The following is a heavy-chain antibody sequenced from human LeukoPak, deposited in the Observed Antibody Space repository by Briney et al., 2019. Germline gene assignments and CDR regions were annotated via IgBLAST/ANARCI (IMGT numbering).Heavy chain of an antibody. Sequence: GASVKVSCKASGYTFTIYGISWVRQAPGQGLEWMGWISAYNGNTNYAQKLQGRVTMTTDTSTSTAYMELRSLRSDDTAVYYCASVSCSSTSCYDFDYWGQGTLVTVSS. CDR1: GYTFTIYG. J-gene: IGHJ4*02. CDR2: ISAYNGNT. D-gene: IGHD2-2*01. V-gene: IGHV1-18*01. CDR3: ASVSCSSTSCYDFDY.